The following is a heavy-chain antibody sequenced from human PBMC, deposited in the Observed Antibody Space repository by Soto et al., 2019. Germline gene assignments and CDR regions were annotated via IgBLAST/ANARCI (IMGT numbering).Heavy chain of an antibody. D-gene: IGHD2-15*01. Sequence: QVQLVQSGAEVKKPGASVKVSCKASGYTFTSYDINCVRQATGQGLEWMGWLNPNSGNTAYAQKFQGRVTMTRNTSISTSYIELSSLRSEETAVYYCAREVVGGNLPNWGQGTLVTVSS. J-gene: IGHJ4*02. CDR3: AREVVGGNLPN. CDR1: GYTFTSYD. V-gene: IGHV1-8*01. CDR2: LNPNSGNT.